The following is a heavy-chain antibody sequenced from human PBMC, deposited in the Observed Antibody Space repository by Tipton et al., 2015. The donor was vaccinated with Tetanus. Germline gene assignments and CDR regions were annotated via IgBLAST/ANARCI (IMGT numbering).Heavy chain of an antibody. CDR1: GGTFSSYY. Sequence: QSGPEVKKPGSSVKVSCKASGGTFSSYYMHWVRQAPGQGLEWMGIINPSGGSTSYAQKFQGRVTMTRDTSTSTVYMELSSLRSEDTAVYYCARVATMVRGVIRDYFDYWGQGTLVTVSS. D-gene: IGHD3-10*01. CDR2: INPSGGST. CDR3: ARVATMVRGVIRDYFDY. V-gene: IGHV1-46*01. J-gene: IGHJ4*02.